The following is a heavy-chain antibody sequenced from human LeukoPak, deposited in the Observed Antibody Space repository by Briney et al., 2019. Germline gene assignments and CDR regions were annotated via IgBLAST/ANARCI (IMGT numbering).Heavy chain of an antibody. CDR3: ASRYGSGVLGAFDI. D-gene: IGHD3-10*01. CDR1: GFTFSSYA. V-gene: IGHV3-23*01. Sequence: GGSLRLSCAASGFTFSSYAMSWVRQAPGKGLEWVSAISGSGGSTYYADSVKGRFTISRDNSKNTLYLQMNSLRAEDTAIYYCASRYGSGVLGAFDIWGQGTMVTVSS. CDR2: ISGSGGST. J-gene: IGHJ3*02.